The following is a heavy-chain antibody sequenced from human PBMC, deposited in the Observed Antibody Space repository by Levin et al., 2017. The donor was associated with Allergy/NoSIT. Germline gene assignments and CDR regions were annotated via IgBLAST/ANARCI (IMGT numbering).Heavy chain of an antibody. CDR1: GGSFSGYY. Sequence: SQTLSLTCAVYGGSFSGYYWSWIRQPPGKGLEWIGEINHSGSTNYNPSLKSRVTISVDTSKNQFSLKLSSVTAADTAVYYCARVGYYYYYMDVWGKGTTVTVSS. J-gene: IGHJ6*03. D-gene: IGHD3-16*01. CDR3: ARVGYYYYYMDV. V-gene: IGHV4-34*01. CDR2: INHSGST.